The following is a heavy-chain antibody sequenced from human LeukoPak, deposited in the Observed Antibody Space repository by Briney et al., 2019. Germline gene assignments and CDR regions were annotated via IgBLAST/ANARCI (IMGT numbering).Heavy chain of an antibody. Sequence: GGSLRLSCAVSGLTFSSSWMDWVRQAPGKGLEWVASINPDGNKKYSADSVKSRFTISRDNAENSLYLQMNSLRVEDTAFYYCARDLAYSRLDYWGQGMLVTVSS. CDR3: ARDLAYSRLDY. D-gene: IGHD5-18*01. V-gene: IGHV3-7*01. J-gene: IGHJ4*02. CDR2: INPDGNKK. CDR1: GLTFSSSW.